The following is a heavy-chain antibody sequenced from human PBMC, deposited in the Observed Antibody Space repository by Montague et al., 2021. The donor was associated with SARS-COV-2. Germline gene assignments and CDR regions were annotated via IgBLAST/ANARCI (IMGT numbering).Heavy chain of an antibody. CDR2: INHSGST. J-gene: IGHJ4*02. CDR1: GGSFSGCY. V-gene: IGHV4-34*01. Sequence: SETLSLTCAVYGGSFSGCYWGWIRQPPGKGLDWIGDINHSGSTNYNPSLKSRVSISVDTSKNQSSLKLSSVTAADTAVYYCARAIVDVTMMVVVMTGVEHYFDFWGQGTLVTVSS. CDR3: ARAIVDVTMMVVVMTGVEHYFDF. D-gene: IGHD3-22*01.